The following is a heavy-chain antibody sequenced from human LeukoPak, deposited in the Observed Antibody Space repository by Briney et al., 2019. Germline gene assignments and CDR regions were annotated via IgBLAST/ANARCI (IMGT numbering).Heavy chain of an antibody. CDR3: ARAVAWELR. CDR1: GGSFSGYY. D-gene: IGHD1-26*01. Sequence: PSETLPLTCAVYGGSFSGYYWSWIRQPPGKGLEWIGEINHSGSTNYNQSLKSRVTISVDTSKNQFSLKLSSVTAADTAVYYCARAVAWELRWGQGTLVTVSS. V-gene: IGHV4-34*01. J-gene: IGHJ4*02. CDR2: INHSGST.